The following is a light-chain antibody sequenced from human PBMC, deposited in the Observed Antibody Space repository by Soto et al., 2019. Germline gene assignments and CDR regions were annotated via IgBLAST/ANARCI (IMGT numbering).Light chain of an antibody. V-gene: IGLV1-47*01. Sequence: QSVLTQPPSASGTPGQRVTISCSGSSSNIGSNYVYWYQQLPGTAPKLLIYRNNQRPSGVPDRFSGAKSGTSASLAITGLQAEDEADYYCQSYDSRLSGPVFGGGTKVTVL. J-gene: IGLJ3*02. CDR3: QSYDSRLSGPV. CDR1: SSNIGSNY. CDR2: RNN.